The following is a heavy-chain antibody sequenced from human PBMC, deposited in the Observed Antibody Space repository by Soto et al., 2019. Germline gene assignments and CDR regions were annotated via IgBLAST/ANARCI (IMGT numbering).Heavy chain of an antibody. CDR1: VFTFSSSA. J-gene: IGHJ4*02. D-gene: IGHD3-22*01. V-gene: IGHV3-23*01. CDR2: IGGSGGSA. Sequence: GGSLRLSCAASVFTFSSSAMTLVRQAPGEGLEWVSVIGGSGGSAYYADSVKGRFTISRDNSKNTLYLQMNSLRAEDTAVYYCAKVIIVAYYFEYWGQGAMVTVSS. CDR3: AKVIIVAYYFEY.